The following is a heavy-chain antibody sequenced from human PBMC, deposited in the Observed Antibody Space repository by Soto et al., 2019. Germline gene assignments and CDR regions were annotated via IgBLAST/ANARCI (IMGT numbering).Heavy chain of an antibody. D-gene: IGHD5-18*01. CDR3: AKGPYTYGPYDY. CDR1: GFTFSNFG. CDR2: ISDSGGST. V-gene: IGHV3-23*01. J-gene: IGHJ4*02. Sequence: GGSLRLSCAASGFTFSNFGMSWVRQAPGKGLEWVSAISDSGGSTYYADSVKGRFTISRDNSKNTLYLQMNSLRAEDTALYYCAKGPYTYGPYDYWGQGTLVTVSS.